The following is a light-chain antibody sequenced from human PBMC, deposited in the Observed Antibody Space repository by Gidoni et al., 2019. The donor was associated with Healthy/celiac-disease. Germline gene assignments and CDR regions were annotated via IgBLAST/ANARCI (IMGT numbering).Light chain of an antibody. CDR2: AAS. J-gene: IGKJ4*01. CDR3: QQSYSTPLT. Sequence: DIQMTQSPSSLSASVGDRVTITCRASQSISSYLNWYQQKPGKAPTLLIYAASSLQSGVPSSFSGRGSGTDFTLTISSLQPEDFATYYCQQSYSTPLTFGGGTKVEIK. CDR1: QSISSY. V-gene: IGKV1-39*01.